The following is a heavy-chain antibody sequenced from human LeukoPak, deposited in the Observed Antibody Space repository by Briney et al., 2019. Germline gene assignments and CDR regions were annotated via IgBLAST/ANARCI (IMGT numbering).Heavy chain of an antibody. CDR2: INWNGGST. D-gene: IGHD1-1*01. CDR3: AREGRYTHDSFDI. CDR1: GFTFDGHG. Sequence: PGGSLRLSCAASGFTFDGHGMSWVRQAPGKGLEWVSSINWNGGSTSYADSVRGRFIISRDGARNPQYLQMDSLRADDTALYYCAREGRYTHDSFDIWGPGTMVTVSS. J-gene: IGHJ3*02. V-gene: IGHV3-20*04.